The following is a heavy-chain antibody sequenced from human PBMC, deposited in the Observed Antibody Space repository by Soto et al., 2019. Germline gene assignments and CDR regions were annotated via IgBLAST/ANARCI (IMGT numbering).Heavy chain of an antibody. J-gene: IGHJ4*02. D-gene: IGHD6-19*01. V-gene: IGHV3-33*01. CDR1: GFTFSSYG. Sequence: QVQLVESGGGVVQPGRSLRLSCAASGFTFSSYGMHWVRQAPGKGLEWVAVIWYDGSNKYYADSVKGRFTISRDNSKNTRYRQMNSLRAEDTAVYYCARDRGAVAGTFDYWGQGTLVTVSS. CDR3: ARDRGAVAGTFDY. CDR2: IWYDGSNK.